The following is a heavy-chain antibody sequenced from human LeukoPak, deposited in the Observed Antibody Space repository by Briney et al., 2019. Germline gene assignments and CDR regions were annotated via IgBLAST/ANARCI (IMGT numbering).Heavy chain of an antibody. V-gene: IGHV3-21*01. CDR1: GFTFTRYS. J-gene: IGHJ4*02. D-gene: IGHD6-6*01. Sequence: GGSLRLSCAASGFTFTRYSMNWVRQAPGEGLEWVSSISNSGSYIFYAQSVEGRFIISRDNAKNSHYLQMNSLRVDDTAVYFCARGTYRSSSPSIGMPYYLDYWGQGILVTVSS. CDR3: ARGTYRSSSPSIGMPYYLDY. CDR2: ISNSGSYI.